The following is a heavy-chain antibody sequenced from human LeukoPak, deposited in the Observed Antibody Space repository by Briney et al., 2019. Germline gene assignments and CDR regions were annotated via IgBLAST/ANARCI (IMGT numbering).Heavy chain of an antibody. CDR3: AKDTPYYYGSGSYWDY. D-gene: IGHD3-10*01. J-gene: IGHJ4*02. CDR1: GFTFSSFA. V-gene: IGHV3-23*01. CDR2: LSGSGGTT. Sequence: GGSLRLSCAASGFTFSSFAMSWVRQAPGKGLEWVSALSGSGGTTYYTDSVKGRFTISRDNSRNTLYLQMNSLRAEDTAVYYCAKDTPYYYGSGSYWDYWGQGTLVTVSS.